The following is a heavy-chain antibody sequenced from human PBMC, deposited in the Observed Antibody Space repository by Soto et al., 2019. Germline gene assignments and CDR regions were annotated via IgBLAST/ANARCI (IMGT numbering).Heavy chain of an antibody. V-gene: IGHV4-59*08. CDR1: GGSISSYY. CDR2: IYYSGST. D-gene: IGHD2-15*01. Sequence: SETLSLTCTVSGGSISSYYWSWIRQPPGKGLEWIGYIYYSGSTNYNPSLKSRVTISVDTSKNQFSLRLSSVTAADTAVYYCARQAREAHHSAAFWGQGTLVTVSS. J-gene: IGHJ4*02. CDR3: ARQAREAHHSAAF.